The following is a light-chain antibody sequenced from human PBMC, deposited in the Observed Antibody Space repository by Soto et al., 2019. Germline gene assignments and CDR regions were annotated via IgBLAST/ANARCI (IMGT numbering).Light chain of an antibody. CDR3: QQYGSSFRYT. J-gene: IGKJ2*01. V-gene: IGKV3-20*01. Sequence: EIVLTQSPGTLSLSPGERATLSCRASQSVNGNYLTWYQQKPGQAPRLLIYGASSRATGIPDRFSGSGSGTDFTLPISTLEPEDFAVYYCQQYGSSFRYTFGQGTKLEIK. CDR1: QSVNGNY. CDR2: GAS.